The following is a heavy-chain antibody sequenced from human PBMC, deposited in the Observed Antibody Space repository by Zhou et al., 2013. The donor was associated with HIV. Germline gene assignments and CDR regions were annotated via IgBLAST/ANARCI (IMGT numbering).Heavy chain of an antibody. CDR1: GYTFTSYG. D-gene: IGHD3-22*01. CDR2: ISAYNGNT. V-gene: IGHV1-18*01. J-gene: IGHJ4*02. Sequence: QVQLVQSGAEVKKPGASVKVSCKASGYTFTSYGISWVRQAPGQGLEWMGWISAYNGNTNYAQKLQGRVTMTTDTSTSTAYMELRSLRSDDTAVYYCARDLWRSYYYDSSGSSNPGSWGQGTLVTVSS. CDR3: ARDLWRSYYYDSSGSSNPGS.